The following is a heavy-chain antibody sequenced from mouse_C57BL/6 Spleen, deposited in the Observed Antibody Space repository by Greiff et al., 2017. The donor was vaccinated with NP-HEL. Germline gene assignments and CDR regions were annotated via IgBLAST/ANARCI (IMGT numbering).Heavy chain of an antibody. CDR3: AGTTVVDYWYFDV. V-gene: IGHV5-17*01. Sequence: EVQLVESGGGLVKPGGSLKLSCAASGFTFSDYGMHWVRQAPEKGLEWVAYISSGSSTIYYADTVKGRFTISRDNAKNTLFLQMTSLRSEDTAMYDCAGTTVVDYWYFDVWGTGTTVTVSS. J-gene: IGHJ1*03. D-gene: IGHD1-1*01. CDR2: ISSGSSTI. CDR1: GFTFSDYG.